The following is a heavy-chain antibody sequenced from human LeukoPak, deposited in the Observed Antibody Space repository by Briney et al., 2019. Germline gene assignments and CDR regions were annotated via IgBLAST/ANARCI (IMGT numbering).Heavy chain of an antibody. Sequence: SETLSLTCTVSGGSISSYYWSWIRQPPGKGLEWIGYIYYSGSTNYNPSLKSRVTISVDTSKNQFSLKLSSVTAADTAVYYFARAVYGGNFLGYWGQGTLVTVSS. CDR1: GGSISSYY. D-gene: IGHD4-23*01. CDR3: ARAVYGGNFLGY. V-gene: IGHV4-59*01. J-gene: IGHJ4*02. CDR2: IYYSGST.